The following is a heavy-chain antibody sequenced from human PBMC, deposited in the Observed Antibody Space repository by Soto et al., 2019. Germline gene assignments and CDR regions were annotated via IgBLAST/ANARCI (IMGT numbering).Heavy chain of an antibody. Sequence: GGSLRLSCTASGFTFDGYAMHWVRQGPGRGLEWVSGITWNSGKIAYADSVKGRFTIARDDDNNSLYLQMNSLRPEDTALYYCVKDSYADFHRVLSTAEYFFDYWGHGTLVTVSS. V-gene: IGHV3-9*01. CDR2: ITWNSGKI. J-gene: IGHJ4*01. D-gene: IGHD2-15*01. CDR1: GFTFDGYA. CDR3: VKDSYADFHRVLSTAEYFFDY.